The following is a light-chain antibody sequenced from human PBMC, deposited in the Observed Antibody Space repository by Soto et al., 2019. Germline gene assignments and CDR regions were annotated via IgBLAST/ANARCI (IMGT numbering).Light chain of an antibody. Sequence: QTVVTQEPSVSVSPGGTVTLTCGLSSGSVSTSYYPSWYRQTPGQPPRTLIYSTNTRSSGVPDRFSGSILGNKAALTITGAQADDESDYYCVLYMGSGISNVVFGGGTKLTVL. CDR3: VLYMGSGISNVV. CDR1: SGSVSTSYY. J-gene: IGLJ2*01. CDR2: STN. V-gene: IGLV8-61*01.